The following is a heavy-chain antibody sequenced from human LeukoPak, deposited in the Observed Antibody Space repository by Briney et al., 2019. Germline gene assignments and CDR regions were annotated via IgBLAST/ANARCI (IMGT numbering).Heavy chain of an antibody. V-gene: IGHV1-69*01. CDR2: LTPIFGTA. J-gene: IGHJ4*02. Sequence: SVKVSCKVSGGTFSTYEINWVRQAPGQGLEWMGGLTPIFGTANYAQKFQGRVKITADESTSTGCMELSSLTSEDTAVYYCARPEVATTYFDFWGQGTLVSVSS. CDR1: GGTFSTYE. D-gene: IGHD5-12*01. CDR3: ARPEVATTYFDF.